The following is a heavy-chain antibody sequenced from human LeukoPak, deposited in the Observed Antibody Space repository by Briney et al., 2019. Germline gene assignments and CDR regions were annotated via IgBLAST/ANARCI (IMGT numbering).Heavy chain of an antibody. CDR1: GYTFTSYG. CDR3: AREAQGGSYLN. Sequence: ASVKVSCKASGYTFTSYGISWVRQAPGQGLEWMGWISAYNGNTNYAQKFQGRVTMTRDTSISTAYMELSRLRSDDTAVYYCAREAQGGSYLNWGQGTLVTVSS. V-gene: IGHV1-18*01. J-gene: IGHJ4*02. D-gene: IGHD1-26*01. CDR2: ISAYNGNT.